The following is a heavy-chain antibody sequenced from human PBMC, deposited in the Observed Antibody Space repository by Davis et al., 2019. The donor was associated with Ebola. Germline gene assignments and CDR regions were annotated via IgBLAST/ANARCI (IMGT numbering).Heavy chain of an antibody. V-gene: IGHV4-31*03. D-gene: IGHD3-3*01. CDR3: ATPFGGLQIRAFDY. J-gene: IGHJ4*02. CDR1: GGSISSGGHY. CDR2: IYYSGIT. Sequence: SETLSLTCTVSGGSISSGGHYWSWIRQYPGKGLEWIGYIYYSGITYYNPSLKSRVTISVDTSKNQFSLKLSSVTAADTAVYYCATPFGGLQIRAFDYWGQGNLVTVSS.